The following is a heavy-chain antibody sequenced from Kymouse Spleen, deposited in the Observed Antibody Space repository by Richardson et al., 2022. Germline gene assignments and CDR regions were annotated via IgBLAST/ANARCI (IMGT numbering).Heavy chain of an antibody. CDR2: INHSGST. CDR1: GGSFSGYY. V-gene: IGHV4-34*01. D-gene: IGHD2-8*01,IGHD3-10*01. CDR3: ARGQGLCTNGVCYTDYGSGSYYRWFDP. J-gene: IGHJ5*02. Sequence: QVQLQQWGAGLLKPSETLSLTCAVYGGSFSGYYWSWIRQPPGKGLEWIGEINHSGSTNYNPSLKSRVTISVDTSKNQFSLKLSSVTAADTAVYYCARGQGLCTNGVCYTDYGSGSYYRWFDPWGQGTLVTVSS.